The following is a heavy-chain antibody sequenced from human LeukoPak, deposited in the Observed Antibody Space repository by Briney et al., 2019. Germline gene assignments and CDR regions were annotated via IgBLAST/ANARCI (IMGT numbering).Heavy chain of an antibody. CDR3: ARGEGYGVPWGWFDP. J-gene: IGHJ5*02. CDR2: INHSGST. CDR1: GFTFSSYE. V-gene: IGHV4-34*01. D-gene: IGHD4-17*01. Sequence: PGGSLRLSCAASGFTFSSYEMNWVRQAPGKGLEWIGEINHSGSTNYNPSLKSRVTISVDTSKNQFSLKLSSVTAADTAVYYCARGEGYGVPWGWFDPWGQGTLVTVSS.